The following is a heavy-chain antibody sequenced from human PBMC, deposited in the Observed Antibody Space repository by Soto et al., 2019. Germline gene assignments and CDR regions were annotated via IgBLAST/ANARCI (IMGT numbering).Heavy chain of an antibody. D-gene: IGHD3-3*01. Sequence: GGSLRLSCAASGFTFSSYGMHWVRQAPGKGLEWVAVISYDGSNKYYADSVKGRFTISRDNSKNTLYLQMNSLRAEDTAVYYCAKVATIFGVVIVDYYGMDVWGQGTTVTVSS. V-gene: IGHV3-30*18. CDR1: GFTFSSYG. CDR2: ISYDGSNK. CDR3: AKVATIFGVVIVDYYGMDV. J-gene: IGHJ6*02.